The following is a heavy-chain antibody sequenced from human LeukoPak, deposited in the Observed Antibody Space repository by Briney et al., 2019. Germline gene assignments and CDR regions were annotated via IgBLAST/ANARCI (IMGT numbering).Heavy chain of an antibody. J-gene: IGHJ4*02. D-gene: IGHD2-21*01. V-gene: IGHV3-23*01. CDR1: GFTFSSYA. Sequence: GGSLRLSCAASGFTFSSYAMSWVRQAPGKGLEWVSAISGSGGSTYYADSAKGRFTISGDNSKNTLYLQMNSLRAEDTAVYYCAKDQHIVVVIAIRGYYFDYWGQGTLVTVSS. CDR2: ISGSGGST. CDR3: AKDQHIVVVIAIRGYYFDY.